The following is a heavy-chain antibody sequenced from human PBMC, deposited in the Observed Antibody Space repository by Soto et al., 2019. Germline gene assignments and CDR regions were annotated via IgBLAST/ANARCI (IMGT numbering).Heavy chain of an antibody. CDR2: INHSGST. V-gene: IGHV4-34*01. Sequence: QVQLQQWGAGLLKPSETLSLTCAVYGGSFSGYYWSWIRQPPGKGLEWIGEINHSGSTNYNPSRKSRVTISVDTSKNQFSLKLSSVTAADTAVYYCARSYSSGLFDYWGQGTLVTVSS. D-gene: IGHD6-19*01. CDR3: ARSYSSGLFDY. J-gene: IGHJ4*02. CDR1: GGSFSGYY.